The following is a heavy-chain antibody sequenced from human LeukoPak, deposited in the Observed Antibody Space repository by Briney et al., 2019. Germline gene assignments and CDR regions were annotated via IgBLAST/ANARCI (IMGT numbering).Heavy chain of an antibody. Sequence: PGGSLRLSCAASGFTFSTYGMSWVRQAPGKGLAWVSGISGSGDSKYYADSVKGRFTISRDNSKNTLYLQMNSLRAEDTAVYYCAHFYYDRDYWGQGTLVTVSS. CDR3: AHFYYDRDY. D-gene: IGHD3-22*01. CDR2: ISGSGDSK. V-gene: IGHV3-23*01. CDR1: GFTFSTYG. J-gene: IGHJ4*02.